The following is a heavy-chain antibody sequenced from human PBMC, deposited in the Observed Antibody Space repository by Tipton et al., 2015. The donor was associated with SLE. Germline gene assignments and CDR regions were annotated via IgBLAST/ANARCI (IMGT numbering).Heavy chain of an antibody. CDR1: GFTFSSYG. CDR3: AKPLDGYNSYFDY. D-gene: IGHD5-24*01. V-gene: IGHV3-30*18. J-gene: IGHJ4*02. CDR2: ISFDGTNK. Sequence: SLRLSCAASGFTFSSYGMHWVRQAPGKGLEWVALISFDGTNKYYADSVKGRFTISRDNSKNTLCLQMNSLRAEDTAVYYCAKPLDGYNSYFDYWGQGTLVTVSS.